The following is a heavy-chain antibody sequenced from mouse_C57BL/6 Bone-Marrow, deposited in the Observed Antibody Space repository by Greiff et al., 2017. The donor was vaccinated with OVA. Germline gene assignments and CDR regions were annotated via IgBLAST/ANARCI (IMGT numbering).Heavy chain of an antibody. CDR2: INPSSGYT. CDR3: ARSQLRKGRFAY. CDR1: GYTFTSYW. Sequence: QVQLQQSGADLAKPGASVKLSCKASGYTFTSYWMHWVKQRPGQGLEWIGYINPSSGYTKYNQKFKDKATLTAAKSSSTAYMQMSSLTYEDSAVYYCARSQLRKGRFAYWGQGTLVTVSA. D-gene: IGHD3-2*02. J-gene: IGHJ3*01. V-gene: IGHV1-7*01.